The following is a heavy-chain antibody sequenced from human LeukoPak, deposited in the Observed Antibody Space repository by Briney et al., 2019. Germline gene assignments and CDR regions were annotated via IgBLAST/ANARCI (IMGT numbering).Heavy chain of an antibody. Sequence: GGSLRLSWAASVFTVGSNYMSWVRQAPGKGLGWVSVIYSGGSTYYADSVKGRFTISRDNSKNTLYLQMNSLRAEDTAVYYCARDKNGGSYYFDYWGQGTLVTVSS. CDR1: VFTVGSNY. CDR3: ARDKNGGSYYFDY. V-gene: IGHV3-53*01. J-gene: IGHJ4*02. CDR2: IYSGGST. D-gene: IGHD1-26*01.